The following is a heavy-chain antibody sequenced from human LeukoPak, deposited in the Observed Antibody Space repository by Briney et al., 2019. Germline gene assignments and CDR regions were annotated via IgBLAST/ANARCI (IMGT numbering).Heavy chain of an antibody. Sequence: SETLSLTCTVSGGSISVYYWSWIRQPPGKELEWIGYIYYSGSTYYNPSLKSRVTISVDTSKNQFSLKLSSVTAADTAVYYCARHKYSSGWPPEGAFDIWGQGTMVTVSS. J-gene: IGHJ3*02. CDR1: GGSISVYY. CDR2: IYYSGST. D-gene: IGHD6-19*01. V-gene: IGHV4-59*04. CDR3: ARHKYSSGWPPEGAFDI.